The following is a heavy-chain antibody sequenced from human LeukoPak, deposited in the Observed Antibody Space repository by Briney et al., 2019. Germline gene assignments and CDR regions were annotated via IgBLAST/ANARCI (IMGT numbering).Heavy chain of an antibody. J-gene: IGHJ6*02. D-gene: IGHD3-10*01. CDR1: GCSISSYY. Sequence: SETLSLTCTVSGCSISSYYWSWIRQPAGKGLEWIGRIYTSGSTNYNPSLKSRVTMSVDTSKNQFSLKLSSVTAADTAVYYCARDLRVVRGVIITPVYYYGMDVWGQGTTVTVSS. CDR2: IYTSGST. V-gene: IGHV4-4*07. CDR3: ARDLRVVRGVIITPVYYYGMDV.